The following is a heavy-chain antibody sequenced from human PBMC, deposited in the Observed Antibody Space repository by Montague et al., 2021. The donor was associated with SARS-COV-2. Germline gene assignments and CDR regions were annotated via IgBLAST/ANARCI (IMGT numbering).Heavy chain of an antibody. CDR3: ARSYGSGKIDS. J-gene: IGHJ4*02. D-gene: IGHD3-10*01. Sequence: SLRLSCAASGFNFTNYEMNWVRQAPGKGLEWLSFISDRDDSIHYADSVRGRFTISREDAKNSLYLQMDNLRVEDTALYYCARSYGSGKIDSWGQGTLVTVSS. CDR1: GFNFTNYE. CDR2: ISDRDDSI. V-gene: IGHV3-48*03.